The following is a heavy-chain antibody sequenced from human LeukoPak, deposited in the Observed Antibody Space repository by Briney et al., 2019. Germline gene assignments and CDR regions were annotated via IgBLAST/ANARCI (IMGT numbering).Heavy chain of an antibody. CDR3: ARDGGGCSSTSCYRTYYYYYMDV. D-gene: IGHD2-2*02. Sequence: GGSLRLSCAASGFTFDDYGMSWVRQAPGKGLEWVSGINWNGGSTGYADSVKGRFTISRDNAKNSLYLQMNSLRAEDTALYYCARDGGGCSSTSCYRTYYYYYMDVWGKGTTVTVSS. J-gene: IGHJ6*03. V-gene: IGHV3-20*04. CDR1: GFTFDDYG. CDR2: INWNGGST.